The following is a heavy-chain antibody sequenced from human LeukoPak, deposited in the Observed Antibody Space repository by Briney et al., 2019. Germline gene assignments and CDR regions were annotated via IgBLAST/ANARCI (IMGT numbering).Heavy chain of an antibody. CDR2: ISSSSSYI. J-gene: IGHJ3*02. Sequence: GGSLRLSCAASGFTFSSYSMNWVRQAPGKGLEWVSSISSSSSYIYYADSVKGRFTISRDNAKNSLYLQMNSLRAEDTAVYYCARDLNGDHDAFDIWGQGTMVTVSS. V-gene: IGHV3-21*01. CDR3: ARDLNGDHDAFDI. D-gene: IGHD4-17*01. CDR1: GFTFSSYS.